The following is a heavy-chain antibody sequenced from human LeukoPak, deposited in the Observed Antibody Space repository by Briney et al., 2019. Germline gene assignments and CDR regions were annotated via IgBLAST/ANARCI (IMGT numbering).Heavy chain of an antibody. CDR1: GGSIISNY. D-gene: IGHD3-22*01. CDR2: IYGSGIT. V-gene: IGHV4-4*07. CDR3: ARLKFYDSTGYSPGYYMDV. Sequence: SETLSLTCTVSGGSIISNYWSWIRQSAGTGLEWIVRIYGSGITDYNPSLKSRVTMSLGTSRKQFSLRLTSVTAADTAVYYCARLKFYDSTGYSPGYYMDVWGKGTTVSVFS. J-gene: IGHJ6*03.